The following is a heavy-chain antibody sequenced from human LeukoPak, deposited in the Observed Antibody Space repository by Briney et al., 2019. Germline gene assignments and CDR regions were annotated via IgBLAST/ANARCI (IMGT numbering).Heavy chain of an antibody. CDR1: GASGSNNNTA. D-gene: IGHD2/OR15-2a*01. Sequence: QTLSLTCAISGASGSNNNTAWNWIRQSPSRGLEWMGRIYYTSKWYDDYAVSVKSRITNIPDTSKNQYSLQLNSVTPEDTAIYYCARVSSRGNNCFDYWGQGTLVTVSS. V-gene: IGHV6-1*01. CDR2: IYYTSKWYD. J-gene: IGHJ4*02. CDR3: ARVSSRGNNCFDY.